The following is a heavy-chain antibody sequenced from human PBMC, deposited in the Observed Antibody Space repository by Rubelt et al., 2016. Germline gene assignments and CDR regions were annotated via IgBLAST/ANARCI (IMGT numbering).Heavy chain of an antibody. Sequence: QVQLQESGPGLVKPSQTLSLTCTVSGGSISSSSYYWGWIRQHPGKGLEWIGSIYYSGSTNYNPSLRSRVTISLDTTKNQFSLKLSSVTAADTAVYYCARHRDANWGFDYFDYWGQGTLVTVSS. CDR3: ARHRDANWGFDYFDY. CDR2: IYYSGST. V-gene: IGHV4-39*07. J-gene: IGHJ4*02. D-gene: IGHD7-27*01. CDR1: GGSISSSSYY.